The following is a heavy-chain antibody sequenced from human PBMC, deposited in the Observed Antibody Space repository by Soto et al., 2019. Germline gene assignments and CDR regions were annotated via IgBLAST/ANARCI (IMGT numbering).Heavy chain of an antibody. CDR2: IFSNDAK. V-gene: IGHV2-26*01. D-gene: IGHD5-18*01. J-gene: IGHJ4*02. CDR3: ARIRWIREYYFDY. Sequence: QVTLKESGPVLVKPTETLTLTCTVSGFSLSNTRMGVSWIRQPPGKALEWLAHIFSNDAKSYSTSLKSRLTISKDNSKRQVVLTVTNMDPVDTATYYCARIRWIREYYFDYWGQGTVVAVSS. CDR1: GFSLSNTRMG.